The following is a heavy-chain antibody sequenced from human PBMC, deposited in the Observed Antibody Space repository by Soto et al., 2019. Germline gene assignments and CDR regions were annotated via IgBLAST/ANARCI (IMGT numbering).Heavy chain of an antibody. Sequence: NPPETLYHTCYVSGGAITNQQRSWARWSPEKGVLYIAYSSSGAITNLNGALNGRVTMSIDTSKNQFSLMATSLTAADKAVYYCATARKASYITGGFDSWGQGTLVTVSS. J-gene: IGHJ4*02. CDR3: ATARKASYITGGFDS. V-gene: IGHV4-59*11. CDR2: SSSGAIT. CDR1: GGAITNQQ. D-gene: IGHD3-3*01.